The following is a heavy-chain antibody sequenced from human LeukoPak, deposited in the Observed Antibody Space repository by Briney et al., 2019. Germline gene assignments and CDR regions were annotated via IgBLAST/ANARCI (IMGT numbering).Heavy chain of an antibody. Sequence: ASVKVSCKASGYTFTSYNINWVRQATGQGLEWMGWMNPNTGRTDYAQKFQGRVTMTRNTSTSTAYMELSSLRSEDTAIYYCAKHSSAAMLVTAWINPWGQGTLVTVSS. CDR2: MNPNTGRT. CDR3: AKHSSAAMLVTAWINP. J-gene: IGHJ5*02. D-gene: IGHD3-10*01. V-gene: IGHV1-8*01. CDR1: GYTFTSYN.